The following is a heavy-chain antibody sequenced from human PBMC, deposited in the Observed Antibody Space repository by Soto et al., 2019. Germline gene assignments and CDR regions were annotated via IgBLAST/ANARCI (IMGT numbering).Heavy chain of an antibody. CDR2: ISAYNGNT. V-gene: IGHV1-18*01. CDR1: GYTFTSYG. CDR3: ARVGRNTAEAY. J-gene: IGHJ4*02. Sequence: QVQLVQSGAEVKKPGASVKVSCKASGYTFTSYGISWVRQAPGQGLEYMGWISAYNGNTNYAQNLQGRATITPNPSTSTANMELRSLRSDDTAVYYCARVGRNTAEAYWGQGTLVTVSS. D-gene: IGHD5-18*01.